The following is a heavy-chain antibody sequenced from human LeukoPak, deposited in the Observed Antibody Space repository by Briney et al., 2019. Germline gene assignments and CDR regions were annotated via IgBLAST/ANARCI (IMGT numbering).Heavy chain of an antibody. Sequence: SETLSLTCAVYGGSFSGYYWSWIRQSPGKGLEWIGEINHSGSTNYNPSLKSRVTISVDTSKNQFSLKLSSVTAADTAVYYCARRAPRTNLYYYYGVDVWGQGTTVTVSS. D-gene: IGHD1-7*01. J-gene: IGHJ6*02. CDR2: INHSGST. CDR1: GGSFSGYY. CDR3: ARRAPRTNLYYYYGVDV. V-gene: IGHV4-34*01.